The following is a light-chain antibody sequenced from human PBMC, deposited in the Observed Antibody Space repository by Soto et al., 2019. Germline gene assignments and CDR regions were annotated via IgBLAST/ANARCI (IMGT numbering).Light chain of an antibody. CDR3: QQLRMDQAN. Sequence: IQLTQSPSSLYASVGDIVTITCRASQDIAIYLAWYQQKPGEAPKPLKYAASTLYGGVPSRFSGSGSGTDFALTITSLQAEYCATSYRQQLRMDQANFGGGTKGAIK. V-gene: IGKV1-9*01. J-gene: IGKJ4*01. CDR1: QDIAIY. CDR2: AAS.